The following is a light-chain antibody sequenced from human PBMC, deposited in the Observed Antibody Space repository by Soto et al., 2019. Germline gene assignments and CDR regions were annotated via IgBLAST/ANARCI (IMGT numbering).Light chain of an antibody. Sequence: DIELTQSPGTLSLSLGERATLSCRASQSVSSSHLAWYQHKPGQAPRLLIYAASSRATGSPDRFSGGGSGTDFTLTISRLEPEDFAGYYCQQYGYSPITFGQGTLL. CDR3: QQYGYSPIT. CDR1: QSVSSSH. CDR2: AAS. V-gene: IGKV3-20*01. J-gene: IGKJ5*01.